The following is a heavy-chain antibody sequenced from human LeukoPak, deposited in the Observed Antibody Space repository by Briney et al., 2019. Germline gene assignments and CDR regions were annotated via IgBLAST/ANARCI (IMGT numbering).Heavy chain of an antibody. CDR1: GFTVSSNY. J-gene: IGHJ3*02. D-gene: IGHD3-10*01. V-gene: IGHV3-53*04. Sequence: GGSLRLSCAASGFTVSSNYMNWVRQAPGKGLEWVSVIYSGGSTYYADAVKGRFTISRHNSKGTLYLQMHRLRPEDTAVYYCARPRGAHLSGAFDIWGQGTKVTVSS. CDR2: IYSGGST. CDR3: ARPRGAHLSGAFDI.